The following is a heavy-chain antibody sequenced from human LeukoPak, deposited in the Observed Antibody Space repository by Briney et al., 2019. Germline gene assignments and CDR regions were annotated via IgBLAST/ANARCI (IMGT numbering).Heavy chain of an antibody. CDR1: GFTFSSYS. D-gene: IGHD3-22*01. V-gene: IGHV3-21*01. CDR2: ISSSSSYI. Sequence: GGSLRLSCAASGFTFSSYSMNWVRQAPGKGLEWVSSISSSSSYIYYADSVKGRFTISRDNAKNSLYLQMNSLRAEDTAVYYCARDQTYYYDSSGSPDAFDIWGQGTMVTVSS. J-gene: IGHJ3*02. CDR3: ARDQTYYYDSSGSPDAFDI.